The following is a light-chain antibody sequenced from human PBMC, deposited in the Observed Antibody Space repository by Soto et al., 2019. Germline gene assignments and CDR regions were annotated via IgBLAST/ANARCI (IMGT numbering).Light chain of an antibody. J-gene: IGKJ3*01. CDR2: DAS. V-gene: IGKV3-11*01. CDR1: QSVSTY. CDR3: QQRSNT. Sequence: EIVLTQSPATLSLSPGERATLFCRASQSVSTYLAWYQQKSGQPPSLLIYDASNRATGIPARFSGSGSGTDFTLTISSLEPEDFAVYYCQQRSNTFGPGTRVDIK.